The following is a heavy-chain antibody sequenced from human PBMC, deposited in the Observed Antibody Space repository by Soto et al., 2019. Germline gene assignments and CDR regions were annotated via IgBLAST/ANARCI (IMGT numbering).Heavy chain of an antibody. CDR3: AREVAADGTFREDVFDI. CDR1: GYTFTSYG. CDR2: IIPFFTTT. J-gene: IGHJ3*02. V-gene: IGHV1-18*01. D-gene: IGHD6-13*01. Sequence: GASVKVSCKASGYTFTSYGISWVRQAPGQGLEWMGWIIPFFTTTNYAQKFQGRVSMTADESTTTAYMELSSLKHDDTAVYYCAREVAADGTFREDVFDIWGQGTLVTVSS.